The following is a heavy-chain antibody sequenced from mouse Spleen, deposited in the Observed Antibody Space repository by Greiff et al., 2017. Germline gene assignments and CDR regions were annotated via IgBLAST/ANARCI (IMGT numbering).Heavy chain of an antibody. Sequence: QVQLLQPGAELVRPGSSVKLSCKASGYTFTSYWMHWVKQRPIQGLEWIGNIDPSDSETHYNQKFKDKATLTVDKSSSTAYMQLSSLTSEDSAVYYCARELGQGYFDYWGQGTTLTVSS. J-gene: IGHJ2*01. D-gene: IGHD3-3*01. CDR1: GYTFTSYW. V-gene: IGHV1-52*01. CDR2: IDPSDSET. CDR3: ARELGQGYFDY.